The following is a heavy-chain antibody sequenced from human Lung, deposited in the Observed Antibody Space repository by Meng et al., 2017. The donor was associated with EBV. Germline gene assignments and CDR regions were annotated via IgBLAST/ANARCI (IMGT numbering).Heavy chain of an antibody. CDR2: TYYRSKWYN. J-gene: IGHJ2*01. Sequence: QGHRQESGTGLVKPSPSLSLSCFISGESVSSSSAAWTWIRQSPSRGLEWLGRTYYRSKWYNDYAVFVKSRITINPDTYKNQFSLQLNSVTPEDTAVYYCARGATSVFDLWGRGTLVTVSS. V-gene: IGHV6-1*01. CDR1: GESVSSSSAA. CDR3: ARGATSVFDL.